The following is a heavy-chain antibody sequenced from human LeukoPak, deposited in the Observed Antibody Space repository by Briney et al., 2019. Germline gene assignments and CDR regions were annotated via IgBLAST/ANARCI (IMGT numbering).Heavy chain of an antibody. D-gene: IGHD6-13*01. CDR3: ARVAPGNGYFDY. V-gene: IGHV3-7*01. CDR1: GFSLSDYW. J-gene: IGHJ4*02. CDR2: IKFDGSEI. Sequence: GGSLRLSCAASGFSLSDYWMTWVRQAPGKGLECVGNIKFDGSEIYYLDSVRGRFSISRDNAKNSLYLQMNSLTADDTAVYYCARVAPGNGYFDYWGQGTLVTVSS.